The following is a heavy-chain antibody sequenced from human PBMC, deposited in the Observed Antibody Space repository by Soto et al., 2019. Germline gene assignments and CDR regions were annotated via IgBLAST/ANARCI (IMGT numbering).Heavy chain of an antibody. Sequence: AAEKVYRKTSRYSFTGYSVHGVRQAPGQGPEWMGWINPKSGGKKYAQKFQGRVTMTRDTSISTVFMEFNRVTSDDTAVYFCARAVFFRGNFITRKLCAVWSQGRPVIVSA. V-gene: IGHV1-2*02. J-gene: IGHJ4*02. CDR3: ARAVFFRGNFITRKLCAV. CDR2: INPKSGGK. D-gene: IGHD3-10*01. CDR1: RYSFTGYS.